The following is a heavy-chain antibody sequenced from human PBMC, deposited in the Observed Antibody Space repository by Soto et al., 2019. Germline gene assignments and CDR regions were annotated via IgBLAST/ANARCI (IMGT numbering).Heavy chain of an antibody. CDR1: DGNSIGGGDC. Sequence: LCLRRTVADGNSIGGGDCWSRNRQHPGKGLEWIGYIYNSGTTYYNPSLKSRVTISVDTPKNQFSLKLTSVTPADTAVYYCARDPAPWGQGTLVTVSS. CDR3: ARDPAP. CDR2: IYNSGTT. V-gene: IGHV4-31*02. J-gene: IGHJ5*02.